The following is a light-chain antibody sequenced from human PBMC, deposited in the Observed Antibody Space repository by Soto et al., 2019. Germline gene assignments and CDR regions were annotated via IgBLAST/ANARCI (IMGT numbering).Light chain of an antibody. CDR2: NSH. J-gene: IGLJ3*02. V-gene: IGLV1-44*01. CDR1: STDIGRNS. Sequence: QSVLIQPPSASGTPGQRVTISCSGSSTDIGRNSVNWYQQVPGTAPKLLIYNSHQRPSGVSDRFSGSKSGTSASLAISGLQSEDEADYYCATWGDSVLGWVFGGGTKLTVL. CDR3: ATWGDSVLGWV.